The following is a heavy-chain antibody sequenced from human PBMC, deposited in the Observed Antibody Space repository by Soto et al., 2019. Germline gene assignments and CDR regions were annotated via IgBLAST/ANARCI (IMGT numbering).Heavy chain of an antibody. D-gene: IGHD1-7*01. V-gene: IGHV3-30-3*01. CDR3: ARDGTNLELVY. Sequence: PGESLKISCAASGFTFSTYAMHWVRQAPGKGLEWVALITYDGSEKYYADSVKGRFTISRDNSKNTLYLQMNSLRAEDTAVYYCARDGTNLELVYWGQGTLVTVSS. CDR1: GFTFSTYA. J-gene: IGHJ4*02. CDR2: ITYDGSEK.